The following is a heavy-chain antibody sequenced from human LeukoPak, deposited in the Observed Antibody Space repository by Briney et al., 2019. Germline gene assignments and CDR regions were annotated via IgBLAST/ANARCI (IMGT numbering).Heavy chain of an antibody. CDR2: IYYSGST. Sequence: SETLSLTCTVSGASISGYYWSWIRQSPGKGLEWIAYIYYSGSTNYNPSLKSRVTISVDTSKNQFSLKLNSVTAADTAVYYCARGTDSGSWYFTTWGQGTLVTVSS. J-gene: IGHJ4*02. V-gene: IGHV4-59*01. D-gene: IGHD6-13*01. CDR3: ARGTDSGSWYFTT. CDR1: GASISGYY.